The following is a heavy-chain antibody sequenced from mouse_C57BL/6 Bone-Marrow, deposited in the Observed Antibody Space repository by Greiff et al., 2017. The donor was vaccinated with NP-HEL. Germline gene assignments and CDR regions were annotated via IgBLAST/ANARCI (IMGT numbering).Heavy chain of an antibody. J-gene: IGHJ3*01. D-gene: IGHD1-1*01. CDR2: IYPGSGST. CDR1: GYTFTSYW. Sequence: QVQLQQPGAELVKPGASVKMSCKASGYTFTSYWITWVKQRPGQGLEWIGDIYPGSGSTNYNEKFKSKATLTVDTSSSTAYMQLSSLTSEDSAVDYCAREGRELRTWFAYWGQGTLVTVSA. V-gene: IGHV1-55*01. CDR3: AREGRELRTWFAY.